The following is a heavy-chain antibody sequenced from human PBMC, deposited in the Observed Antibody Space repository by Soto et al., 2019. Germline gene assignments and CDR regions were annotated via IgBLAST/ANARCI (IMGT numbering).Heavy chain of an antibody. J-gene: IGHJ4*02. Sequence: QVQLVESGGGVVQPGRSLRLSCAASGFTFSSYGMHWVRQAPGKGLEWVAVIWYDGSNKYYADSVKGRFTISRDNSKNPVYLQMNSLRAADTAVYSCASSLRYFDWTLDYWGQGTLVTVSS. CDR3: ASSLRYFDWTLDY. CDR2: IWYDGSNK. CDR1: GFTFSSYG. D-gene: IGHD3-9*01. V-gene: IGHV3-33*01.